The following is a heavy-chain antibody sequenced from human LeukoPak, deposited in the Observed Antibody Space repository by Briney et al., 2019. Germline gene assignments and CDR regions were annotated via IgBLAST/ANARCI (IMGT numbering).Heavy chain of an antibody. CDR3: TRAWADYLFDH. V-gene: IGHV3-21*01. CDR2: ISSSGNHI. CDR1: GFTFSSYA. D-gene: IGHD4-11*01. Sequence: EPGGSLRLSCAASGFTFSSYAMNWVRQAPGKGLEWVSSISSSGNHIDYADSVKGRFTISRDKAKNSLYLQMDSLRAEDTAVYYCTRAWADYLFDHWGQGTLVTVSS. J-gene: IGHJ4*02.